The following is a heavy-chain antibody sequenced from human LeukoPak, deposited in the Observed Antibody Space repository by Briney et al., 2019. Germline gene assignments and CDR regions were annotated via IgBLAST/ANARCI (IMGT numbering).Heavy chain of an antibody. J-gene: IGHJ3*02. D-gene: IGHD6-13*01. V-gene: IGHV4-38-2*02. Sequence: SETLSLTCTVSGYSISSGYYWGWIRQPPGKGLEWIGSIYHSGSTYYNPSLKSRVTISVDTSKNQFSLKLSSVTAADTAVYYCARVDSRGAFDIWGQGTMVTVSS. CDR1: GYSISSGYY. CDR3: ARVDSRGAFDI. CDR2: IYHSGST.